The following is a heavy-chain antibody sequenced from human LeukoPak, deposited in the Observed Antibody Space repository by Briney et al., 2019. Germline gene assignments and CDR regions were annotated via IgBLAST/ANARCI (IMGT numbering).Heavy chain of an antibody. V-gene: IGHV4-39*01. J-gene: IGHJ4*02. D-gene: IGHD3-10*01. Sequence: SETLSLTCTVSGSSISSSSYYWGWIRQPPGKRLEWIGSIYYSGSTYYNPSLKSRVTISVDTSTNQFSLKLSSLTAADTAVYYCARRHYGLYYFDYWGQGTLVTVSS. CDR1: GSSISSSSYY. CDR2: IYYSGST. CDR3: ARRHYGLYYFDY.